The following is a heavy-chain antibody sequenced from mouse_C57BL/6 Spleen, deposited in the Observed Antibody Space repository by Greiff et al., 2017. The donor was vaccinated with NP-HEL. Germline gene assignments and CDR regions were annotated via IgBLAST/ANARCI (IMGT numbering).Heavy chain of an antibody. V-gene: IGHV5-6*01. D-gene: IGHD1-1*01. CDR2: ISSGGSYT. CDR3: AREGFITTVEWYFEG. J-gene: IGHJ1*03. CDR1: GFTFSSYG. Sequence: EVQGVESGGDLVKPGGSLKLSCAASGFTFSSYGMSWVRQTPDKRLEWVATISSGGSYTYYPDSVKGRFTFSRDNAKNTLYLQMSSLKSEDTARYYCAREGFITTVEWYFEGWGTGTTVTVAS.